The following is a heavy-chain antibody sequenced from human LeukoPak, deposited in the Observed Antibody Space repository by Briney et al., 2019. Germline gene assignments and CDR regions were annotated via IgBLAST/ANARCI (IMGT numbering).Heavy chain of an antibody. CDR2: ISSSSSYI. CDR3: AREGVAATLDY. V-gene: IGHV3-21*01. CDR1: GFTFSSYS. D-gene: IGHD2-15*01. J-gene: IGHJ4*02. Sequence: GGSLRLSCAASGFTFSSYSMNWVRQAPGKGLEWVSSISSSSSYIYYADSVKGRFTISRDNAKNSPYLQMNSLRAEDTAVYYCAREGVAATLDYWGQGTLVTVSS.